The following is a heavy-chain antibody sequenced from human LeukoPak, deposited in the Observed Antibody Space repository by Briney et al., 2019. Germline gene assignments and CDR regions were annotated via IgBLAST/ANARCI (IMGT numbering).Heavy chain of an antibody. J-gene: IGHJ4*02. CDR2: IYYSGST. V-gene: IGHV4-39*07. CDR1: GGSISSSSYY. D-gene: IGHD5-12*01. CDR3: AREGRVSGYDFDC. Sequence: SSETLSLTCTVSGGSISSSSYYWGWIRQPPGKGLEWIGSIYYSGSTYYNPSLKSRVTISVDTSKNQFSLKLSSVTAADTAVYYCAREGRVSGYDFDCWGQGTLVTVSS.